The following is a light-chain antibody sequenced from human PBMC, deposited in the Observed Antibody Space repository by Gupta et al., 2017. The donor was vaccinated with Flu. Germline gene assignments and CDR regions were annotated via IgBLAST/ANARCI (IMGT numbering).Light chain of an antibody. J-gene: IGLJ3*02. Sequence: QSVLTPPPSASGTPGQRVAISCSGDSPNIGRNDVYWYHQLPATAPKLLSTSTDQRPSGVPERLSASKSGTSASLATSGLRSDDEAGYYCASSDDSRGAWVFGGGTKLTVL. V-gene: IGLV1-47*01. CDR1: SPNIGRND. CDR3: ASSDDSRGAWV. CDR2: STD.